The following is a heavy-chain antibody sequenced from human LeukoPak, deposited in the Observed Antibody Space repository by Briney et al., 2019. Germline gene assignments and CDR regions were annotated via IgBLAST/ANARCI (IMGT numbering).Heavy chain of an antibody. CDR3: TKKRTTSVTDWFDP. J-gene: IGHJ5*02. V-gene: IGHV3-23*01. D-gene: IGHD4-17*01. CDR2: ISGISTTT. Sequence: GGSLRLSCTASGFTFSSYDMTWVRQAPGKGLECISVISGISTTTYYADSVKGRFTISRDNSKNTLFLQMNSLRVEDTATYYCTKKRTTSVTDWFDPWGQGTLVTVSS. CDR1: GFTFSSYD.